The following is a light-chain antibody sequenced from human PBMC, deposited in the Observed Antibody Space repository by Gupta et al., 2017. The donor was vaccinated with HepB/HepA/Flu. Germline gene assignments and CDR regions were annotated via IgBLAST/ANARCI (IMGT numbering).Light chain of an antibody. CDR3: QQRVNWQGS. V-gene: IGKV3D-11*02. CDR2: DVS. J-gene: IGKJ2*04. Sequence: EIVLTQSPVFLPLSPGERATLSCRASQSVAGHLAWYQHKPGQAPRLLIYDVSIRATGIPARFSGSGSETDFTLTISSLEPEDFAVYYCQQRVNWQGSFGQGTKLDIK. CDR1: QSVAGH.